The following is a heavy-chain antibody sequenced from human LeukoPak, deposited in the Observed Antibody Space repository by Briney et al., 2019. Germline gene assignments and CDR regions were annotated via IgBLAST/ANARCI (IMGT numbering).Heavy chain of an antibody. D-gene: IGHD2-21*02. CDR3: ARYVVVTAKYYFDY. J-gene: IGHJ4*02. CDR2: IYYSGTT. Sequence: SETLSLTCTVSGGSIARSGYYWSWVRQPPGKGLEWIATIYYSGTTYYNAPLKSRVTISVHTSKNQFSLKLSSVTGADTAVYYCARYVVVTAKYYFDYWGRGTLVTVSS. CDR1: GGSIARSGYY. V-gene: IGHV4-39*01.